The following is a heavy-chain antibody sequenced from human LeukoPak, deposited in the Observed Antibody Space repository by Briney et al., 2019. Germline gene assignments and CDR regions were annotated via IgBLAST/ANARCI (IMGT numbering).Heavy chain of an antibody. CDR3: ARKGGSRAAARY. CDR2: INHSGST. Sequence: PSETLSLTCAVYGGSFSGYYWSWIRQPPGKGLEWIGEINHSGSTNYNPSLKSRVTISVGTSKNQFSLKLSSVTAADTAVYYCARKGGSRAAARYWGQGTLVTLSS. D-gene: IGHD6-13*01. CDR1: GGSFSGYY. V-gene: IGHV4-34*01. J-gene: IGHJ4*02.